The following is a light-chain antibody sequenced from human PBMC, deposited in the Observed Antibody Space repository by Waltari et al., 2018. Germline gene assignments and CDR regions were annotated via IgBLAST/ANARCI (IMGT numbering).Light chain of an antibody. CDR3: QQRSGWPPVFT. J-gene: IGKJ3*01. V-gene: IGKV3-11*01. Sequence: EIVLPQSLATLSLSPGEIATLSCRASLCVSIFLGWYQQKPGQAPRLLIYDASNRATGIPGRFSGSGSGTDVTLTISSLGPEDVAVYYCQQRSGWPPVFTFGPGTKVDV. CDR2: DAS. CDR1: LCVSIF.